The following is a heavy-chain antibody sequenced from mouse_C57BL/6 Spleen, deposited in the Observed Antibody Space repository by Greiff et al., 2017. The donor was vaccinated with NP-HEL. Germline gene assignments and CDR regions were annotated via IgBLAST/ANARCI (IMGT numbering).Heavy chain of an antibody. D-gene: IGHD2-5*01. CDR1: GYAFSSYW. V-gene: IGHV1-80*01. J-gene: IGHJ1*03. CDR2: IYPGDGDT. CDR3: AKRDYSNSHWYFDV. Sequence: VKVVESGAELVKPGASVKISCKASGYAFSSYWMNWVKQRPGKGLEWIGQIYPGDGDTNYNGKFKGKATLTADKSSSTAYMQLSSLTSEDSAVYFCAKRDYSNSHWYFDVWGTGTTVTVSS.